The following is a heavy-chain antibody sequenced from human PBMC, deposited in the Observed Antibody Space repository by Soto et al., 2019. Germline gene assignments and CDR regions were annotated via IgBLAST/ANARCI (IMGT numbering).Heavy chain of an antibody. CDR1: GFTVSSNY. V-gene: IGHV3-66*01. Sequence: EVQLVESGGGLVRPGGSLRLSCAASGFTVSSNYVSWVRQAPGKGLEWVSVICSSGDTFYENSVKGRFTISRDNSENTVYLQMNSLRVEDTAVYYCLGQNYVEFWGQGTLVTVSS. CDR2: ICSSGDT. CDR3: LGQNYVEF. J-gene: IGHJ4*02.